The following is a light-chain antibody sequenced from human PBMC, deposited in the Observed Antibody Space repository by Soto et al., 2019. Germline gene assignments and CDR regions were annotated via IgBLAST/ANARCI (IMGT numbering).Light chain of an antibody. CDR2: SNN. CDR1: RSSIGANT. J-gene: IGLJ3*02. Sequence: QSVLTQPPSASGTPGQRVTISCSGSRSSIGANTVNWYQQLPGTAPKLLIYSNNLRPSGVPDRFSGSKSGTSASLAISGLQSEDEADYYCAAWDDSLNGRVFGGGTKVTVL. V-gene: IGLV1-44*01. CDR3: AAWDDSLNGRV.